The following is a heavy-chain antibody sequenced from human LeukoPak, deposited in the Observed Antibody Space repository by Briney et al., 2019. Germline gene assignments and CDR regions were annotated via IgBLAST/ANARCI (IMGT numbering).Heavy chain of an antibody. CDR3: ARGSGDRDFNPFDY. V-gene: IGHV1-8*01. Sequence: ASVKVSCKASGYTFTSYDINWVRQASGQGLEWMGWMNPNSGNTGYAQKFQGRVPMTRNTSISTAYMELSSLRSEDTAVYYCARGSGDRDFNPFDYWGQGTLVTVSS. CDR2: MNPNSGNT. J-gene: IGHJ4*02. CDR1: GYTFTSYD. D-gene: IGHD2-21*02.